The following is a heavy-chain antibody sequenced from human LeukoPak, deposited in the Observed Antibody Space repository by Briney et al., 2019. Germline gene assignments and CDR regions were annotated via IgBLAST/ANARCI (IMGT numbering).Heavy chain of an antibody. CDR3: ARDSGTPYLYNWFHP. J-gene: IGHJ5*02. CDR1: GGSISSSNYF. V-gene: IGHV4-39*07. CDR2: VYYGGSP. Sequence: SETLSRTCTVSGGSISSSNYFWAWIRQPPGKDLEWIGSVYYGGSPSYNPSLESRVAMSMDTSKNQFSLKLSPVIAADTGMYYCARDSGTPYLYNWFHPWGQGTPVTVSS. D-gene: IGHD3-10*01.